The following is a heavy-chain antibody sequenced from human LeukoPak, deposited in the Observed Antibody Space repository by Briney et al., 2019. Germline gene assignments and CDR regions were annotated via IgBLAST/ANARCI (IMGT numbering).Heavy chain of an antibody. CDR2: MNPNSGNT. D-gene: IGHD5-18*01. Sequence: GASVKVSCKASGYTFTSYDINWVRQATGQGLEWMGWMNPNSGNTGYAQKFQGRVTITRNTSISTAYMELSSLRSGDTAVYYCARGMDSYGYDYWGQGTLLTVSS. V-gene: IGHV1-8*03. J-gene: IGHJ4*02. CDR3: ARGMDSYGYDY. CDR1: GYTFTSYD.